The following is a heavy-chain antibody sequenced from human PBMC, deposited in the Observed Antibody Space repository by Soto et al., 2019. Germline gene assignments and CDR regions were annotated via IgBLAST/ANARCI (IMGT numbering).Heavy chain of an antibody. D-gene: IGHD3-10*01. CDR2: IRSKAYGGTT. CDR3: TIHAWFGELLLTAVDY. J-gene: IGHJ4*02. CDR1: GFTFGDYA. V-gene: IGHV3-49*03. Sequence: GGSLRLSCTASGFTFGDYAMSWFRQAPGKGLEWVGFIRSKAYGGTTEYAASVKGRFTISRDDSKSIAYLQMNSLKTEDTAVYYCTIHAWFGELLLTAVDYWGQGTLVTVSS.